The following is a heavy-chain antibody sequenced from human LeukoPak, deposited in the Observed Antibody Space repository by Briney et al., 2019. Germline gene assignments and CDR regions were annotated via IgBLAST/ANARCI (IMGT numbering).Heavy chain of an antibody. CDR1: GFTFSSYG. V-gene: IGHV3-30*18. D-gene: IGHD6-13*01. CDR2: ISYDGSNK. J-gene: IGHJ4*02. CDR3: AKDRGREQQFFDY. Sequence: GGSLRLSCAASGFTFSSYGMHWVRQAPGKGLEWVAVISYDGSNKYYAGSVKGRFTISRDNSKNTLYLQMNSLRAEDTAVYYCAKDRGREQQFFDYWGQGTLVTVSS.